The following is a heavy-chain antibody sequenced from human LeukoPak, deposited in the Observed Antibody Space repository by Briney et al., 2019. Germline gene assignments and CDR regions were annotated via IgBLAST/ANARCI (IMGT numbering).Heavy chain of an antibody. D-gene: IGHD6-6*01. V-gene: IGHV3-66*02. CDR1: GFTVSSNY. CDR2: IYSGGST. CDR3: AREYSSSSGFDY. J-gene: IGHJ4*02. Sequence: GGSLRLSCAASGFTVSSNYMSWVRQAPGKGLEWVSVIYSGGSTYYADSVKGRFTISRDNSKNTLYLQMNSLRAEDTAVYYCAREYSSSSGFDYWGQGTLVTVSS.